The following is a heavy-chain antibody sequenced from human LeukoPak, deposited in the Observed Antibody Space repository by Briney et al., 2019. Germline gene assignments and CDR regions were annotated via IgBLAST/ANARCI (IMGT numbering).Heavy chain of an antibody. CDR3: ARGSYDL. CDR2: IKYDGSEM. V-gene: IGHV3-7*01. Sequence: GESLKISCAASGFTFSFHLMTWVRQAPGKGLEWVANIKYDGSEMYYVDSVKGRFTISRDNAKSSLFLQMNSLRAEDTAVYYCARGSYDLWGQGTLVTVSS. J-gene: IGHJ5*02. D-gene: IGHD3-10*01. CDR1: GFTFSFHL.